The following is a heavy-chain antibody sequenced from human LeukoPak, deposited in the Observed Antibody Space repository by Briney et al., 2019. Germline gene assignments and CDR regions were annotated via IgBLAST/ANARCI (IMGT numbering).Heavy chain of an antibody. CDR3: ARPLGTGAFEELS. J-gene: IGHJ5*02. V-gene: IGHV3-11*06. Sequence: PGGSLRLSCAASGFTFSDYYMSWIRQAPGKGLEWVSYISSSSSYTNYADSVKGRFTISRDNAKNSLYLQMNSLRAEDTAVYYCARPLGTGAFEELSWGQGTLVTVSS. CDR1: GFTFSDYY. D-gene: IGHD3-10*01. CDR2: ISSSSSYT.